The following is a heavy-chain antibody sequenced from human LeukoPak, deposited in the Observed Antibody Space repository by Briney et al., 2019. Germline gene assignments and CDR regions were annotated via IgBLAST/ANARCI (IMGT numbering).Heavy chain of an antibody. CDR1: GFTFSSYA. D-gene: IGHD3-3*01. J-gene: IGHJ4*02. CDR2: ISGSGGST. CDR3: AKDIGVLRFLEWFDY. Sequence: GGSLRLSCAASGFTFSSYAMSWVRQAPGKGLEWVSAISGSGGSTYYADSVKGRFTISRDNSKNTLYLQMNSLRAEDTAVYYCAKDIGVLRFLEWFDYWGQGTLVTVSS. V-gene: IGHV3-23*01.